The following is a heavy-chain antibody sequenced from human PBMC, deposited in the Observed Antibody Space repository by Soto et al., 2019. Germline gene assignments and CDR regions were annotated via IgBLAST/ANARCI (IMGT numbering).Heavy chain of an antibody. CDR3: ARESSYYYDSSGYFGLDY. CDR2: ISAYNGNT. Sequence: ASVKVSCKASGYTFTSYGISWVRQAPGQGLEWMGWISAYNGNTNYAQKLQGRVTMTTDTSTSTAYMELRSLRSDDTAVYYCARESSYYYDSSGYFGLDYWGQGTLVTVSS. V-gene: IGHV1-18*01. J-gene: IGHJ4*02. D-gene: IGHD3-22*01. CDR1: GYTFTSYG.